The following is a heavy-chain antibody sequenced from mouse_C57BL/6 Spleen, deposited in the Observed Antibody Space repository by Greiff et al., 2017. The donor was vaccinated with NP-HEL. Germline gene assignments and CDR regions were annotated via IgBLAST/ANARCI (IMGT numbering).Heavy chain of an antibody. J-gene: IGHJ4*01. CDR1: GYAFTSSW. D-gene: IGHD2-1*01. CDR3: AGEFYGNYDAMDY. Sequence: VKLQESGPELVKPGASVKISCKASGYAFTSSWMNWVKQRPGQGLEWIGRIYPGDGDTNYNGKFKGKATLTADKSSSTAYMQLSSLTSEDSADYFGAGEFYGNYDAMDYWGQGTSVTVSS. CDR2: IYPGDGDT. V-gene: IGHV1-82*01.